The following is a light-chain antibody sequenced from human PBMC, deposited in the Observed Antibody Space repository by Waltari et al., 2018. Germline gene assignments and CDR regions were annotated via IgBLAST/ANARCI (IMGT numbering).Light chain of an antibody. CDR2: RGS. V-gene: IGKV3-20*01. CDR3: VQDKGLPVT. J-gene: IGKJ1*01. Sequence: CRASQSISKYLAWYLQKPGQSPRLLIYRGSSRAAGIPDRFSGSGSGTDFSLNISRLEPEDVAVYYCVQDKGLPVTFGQGTKVEIK. CDR1: QSISKY.